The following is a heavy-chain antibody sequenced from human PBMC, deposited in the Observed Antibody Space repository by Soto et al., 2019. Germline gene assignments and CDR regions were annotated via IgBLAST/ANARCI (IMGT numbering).Heavy chain of an antibody. CDR3: ARVGVGYYDSSGYYYFDY. Sequence: GGSLRLSCAASGFTFSSYSMNWVRQAPGKGLEWVSSISSSSSYIYYADSVKGRFTISRDNAKNSLYLQMNSLRAEDTAVYYCARVGVGYYDSSGYYYFDYWGQGTLVTVSS. D-gene: IGHD3-22*01. CDR2: ISSSSSYI. V-gene: IGHV3-21*01. CDR1: GFTFSSYS. J-gene: IGHJ4*02.